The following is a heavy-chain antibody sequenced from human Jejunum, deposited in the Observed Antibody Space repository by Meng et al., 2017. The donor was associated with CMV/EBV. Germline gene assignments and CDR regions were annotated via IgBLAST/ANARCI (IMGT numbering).Heavy chain of an antibody. CDR2: IIPMSGKT. D-gene: IGHD3-16*01. Sequence: SYVISCVRQAPGQGHEWMGGIIPMSGKTKYAQKFQGRVTITTDESTSTAFMEVTSLRSEDTAIYYCTRDVRGSGLLDKYYGMDVWGQGTTVTVSS. J-gene: IGHJ6*02. CDR3: TRDVRGSGLLDKYYGMDV. CDR1: SYV. V-gene: IGHV1-69*05.